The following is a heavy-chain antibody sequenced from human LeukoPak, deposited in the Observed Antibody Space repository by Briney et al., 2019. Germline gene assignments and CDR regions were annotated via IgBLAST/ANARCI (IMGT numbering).Heavy chain of an antibody. CDR2: IKENGNEK. J-gene: IGHJ4*02. CDR3: ARDRSRFYY. V-gene: IGHV3-7*01. Sequence: GGSLRLSCAASGLTFSNYWMSWVRPAPGKGLEWVANIKENGNEKYYVDSVKGRFTISRDNAKKSLYLQMNSLRAEDTAVYYCARDRSRFYYWGQGTPVTVSS. D-gene: IGHD2-2*01. CDR1: GLTFSNYW.